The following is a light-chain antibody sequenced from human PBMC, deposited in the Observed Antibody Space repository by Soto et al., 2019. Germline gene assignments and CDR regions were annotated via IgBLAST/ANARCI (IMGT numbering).Light chain of an antibody. J-gene: IGKJ3*01. V-gene: IGKV3-15*01. CDR1: QSVGKS. CDR2: DAA. CDR3: QQYSEWPFT. Sequence: EIVMTQSPATLSVSPGETAILSCRASQSVGKSVAWYQQKPGQAPRLLMYDAAGRATGVPDRFSGSGSGTGVTLFITSLQSEDFAVYYCQQYSEWPFTFGPGTRVDIK.